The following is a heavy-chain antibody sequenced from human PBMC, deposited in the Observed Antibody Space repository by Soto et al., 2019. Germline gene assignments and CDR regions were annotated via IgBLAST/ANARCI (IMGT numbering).Heavy chain of an antibody. J-gene: IGHJ6*04. CDR3: ARVSSWSSYYYYGTDG. Sequence: AAVKVSCKSSGYTFTSYGISWVRQAPGQGLEWMGWISAYNGNTNYAQKLQGRVTMTTDTSTSTAYMELRSLRSDDTAVYYCARVSSWSSYYYYGTDGWGEGTTVTVFS. CDR2: ISAYNGNT. V-gene: IGHV1-18*01. D-gene: IGHD6-13*01. CDR1: GYTFTSYG.